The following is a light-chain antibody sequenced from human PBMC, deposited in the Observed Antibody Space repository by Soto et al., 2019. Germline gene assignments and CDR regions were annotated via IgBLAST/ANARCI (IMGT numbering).Light chain of an antibody. V-gene: IGKV1-9*01. J-gene: IGKJ3*01. CDR1: QGISSY. CDR2: ATS. Sequence: IQLTQSPSSLSASVGDRVTITCRASQGISSYLAWYQQKPGKAPKLLIYATSTLQSGVPSRFSGSGSGTYFTLTISYLQPEDFATYFCQQLNSYPRTFGPGTKVDFK. CDR3: QQLNSYPRT.